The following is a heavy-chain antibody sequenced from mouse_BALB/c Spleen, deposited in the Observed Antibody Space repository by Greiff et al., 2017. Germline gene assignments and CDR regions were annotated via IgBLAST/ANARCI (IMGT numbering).Heavy chain of an antibody. D-gene: IGHD1-2*01. J-gene: IGHJ4*01. CDR3: ARFTTASYAMDD. Sequence: DLVKPGASVKLSCKASGYTFTSYWINWIKQRPGQGLAWIGRIAPGSGSTYYNEMFKGKATLTVDTSSSTAYIQLSSLSSEDSAVYFCARFTTASYAMDDWGQGTSVTVSS. CDR2: IAPGSGST. V-gene: IGHV1S41*01. CDR1: GYTFTSYW.